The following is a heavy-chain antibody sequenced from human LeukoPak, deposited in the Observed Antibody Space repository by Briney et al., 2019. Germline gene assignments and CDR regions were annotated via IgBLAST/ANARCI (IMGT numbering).Heavy chain of an antibody. CDR1: GFTFSSYW. CDR2: INSDGSST. Sequence: GGSLRLSCAASGFTFSSYWMYWVRQGPGKGLVWVSRINSDGSSTTYADFVKGRFTISRDNAKNTLYLQMNSLRAEDTAVYYCARVASYGDHANYYYYYMDVWGKGTTVTISS. J-gene: IGHJ6*03. D-gene: IGHD4-17*01. CDR3: ARVASYGDHANYYYYYMDV. V-gene: IGHV3-74*03.